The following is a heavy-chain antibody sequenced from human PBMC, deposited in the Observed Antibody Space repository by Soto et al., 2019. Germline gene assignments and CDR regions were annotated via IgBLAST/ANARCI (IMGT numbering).Heavy chain of an antibody. CDR2: IIPIFGTA. D-gene: IGHD2-15*01. J-gene: IGHJ2*01. CDR1: GGTFSSYA. V-gene: IGHV1-69*12. Sequence: QVQLVQSGAEVKKPGSSVKVSCKASGGTFSSYAISWVRQAPGQGLEWMGGIIPIFGTANYAQKFQGRVTSTADESTSTGYMALSSLRSEDTAVYYCASRRGGKIWYFDLWGRGTLVTVSS. CDR3: ASRRGGKIWYFDL.